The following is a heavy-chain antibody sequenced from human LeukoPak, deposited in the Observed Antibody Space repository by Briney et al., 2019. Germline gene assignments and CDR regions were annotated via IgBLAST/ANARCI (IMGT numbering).Heavy chain of an antibody. CDR1: SGSISTSNYY. D-gene: IGHD3-10*01. V-gene: IGHV4-39*07. CDR2: IFYSGST. J-gene: IGHJ4*02. Sequence: LETLSLTCTVSSGSISTSNYYWGWVRQPPGKALEWIGNIFYSGSTYYSPSLKSRVTISLDTSRNQFSLKLNSVTAADTAVYYCAREEADSGSYFDYWGQGTLVTVSS. CDR3: AREEADSGSYFDY.